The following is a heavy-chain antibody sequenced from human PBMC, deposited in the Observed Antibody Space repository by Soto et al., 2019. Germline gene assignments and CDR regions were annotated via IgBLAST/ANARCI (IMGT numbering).Heavy chain of an antibody. Sequence: PGGSLRLSCAASGFTFSSYDMHWVRQATGKGLEWVSAIGTAGDTYYPGSVKGRFTISRENAKNSLYLQMNSLRAGDTAVYYCARYSSSHGGFDPWGQRTLVTVSS. CDR2: IGTAGDT. J-gene: IGHJ5*02. CDR3: ARYSSSHGGFDP. V-gene: IGHV3-13*01. D-gene: IGHD6-13*01. CDR1: GFTFSSYD.